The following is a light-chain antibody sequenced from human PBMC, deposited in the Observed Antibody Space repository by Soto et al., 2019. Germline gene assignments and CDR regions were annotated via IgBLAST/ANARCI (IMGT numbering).Light chain of an antibody. CDR3: QQYGSSPPWT. J-gene: IGKJ1*01. CDR2: GAS. Sequence: EIVLTQSPGTLSLSPGERVTLSCRASQSISNNHLAWYQQKPGQAPRLLVYGASSRATGIPDRFSGSGSGTDFTLTISRLEPEDFAVYYCQQYGSSPPWTFGQGTKVDIK. CDR1: QSISNNH. V-gene: IGKV3-20*01.